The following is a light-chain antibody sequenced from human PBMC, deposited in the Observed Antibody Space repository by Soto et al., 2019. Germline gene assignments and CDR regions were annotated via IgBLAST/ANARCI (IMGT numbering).Light chain of an antibody. Sequence: EIVMTQSPATLSVSPGERATLSCRASQSVGSSLAYYQRKPRRAPTLLIIGAATSATGSTATFCGSGSGTEFTLTISSLQSEDVAVYYCQQYNSWPLTFGGGTKVDIK. J-gene: IGKJ4*01. CDR2: GAA. CDR1: QSVGSS. CDR3: QQYNSWPLT. V-gene: IGKV3-15*01.